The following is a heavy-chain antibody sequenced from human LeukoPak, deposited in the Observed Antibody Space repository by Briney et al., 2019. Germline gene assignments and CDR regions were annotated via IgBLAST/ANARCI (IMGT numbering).Heavy chain of an antibody. Sequence: PSETLSLTCTVSGGSISSYYWSWIRQPAGKGLEWIGRIYTSGSTNYNPSLKSRVTMSVDTSKNQFSLKVSSVTAADTAVYYCARDLAYYDSSGYYGYYFDYWGQGTLVTVSS. D-gene: IGHD3-22*01. V-gene: IGHV4-4*07. CDR1: GGSISSYY. CDR3: ARDLAYYDSSGYYGYYFDY. J-gene: IGHJ4*02. CDR2: IYTSGST.